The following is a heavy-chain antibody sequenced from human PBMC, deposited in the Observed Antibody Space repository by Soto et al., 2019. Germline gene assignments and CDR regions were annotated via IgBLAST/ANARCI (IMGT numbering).Heavy chain of an antibody. CDR1: GGSISSYY. CDR2: IYYSGST. CDR3: ARGITMVRGVISGMDV. D-gene: IGHD3-10*01. J-gene: IGHJ6*02. Sequence: TSETLSLTCTVSGGSISSYYWSWIRQPPGKGLEWIGYIYYSGSTNYNPSLKSRVTISVDTSKNQFSLKLSSVTAADTAVYYCARGITMVRGVISGMDVWGQGTTVTVSS. V-gene: IGHV4-59*01.